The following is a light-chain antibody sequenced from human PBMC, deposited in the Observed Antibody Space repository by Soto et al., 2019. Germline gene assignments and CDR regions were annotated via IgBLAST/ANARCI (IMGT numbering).Light chain of an antibody. CDR3: QQSYSIPLT. Sequence: IQVPKSLSFLSTNVKDRVTITSRASQSIGKHLNWYQQKPGKAPKFLIYGASTLQSGVPSRFSGSGSRTDFTLTISSLQPEDFATYYCQQSYSIPLTFGGGTKVDIK. CDR1: QSIGKH. V-gene: IGKV1-39*01. CDR2: GAS. J-gene: IGKJ4*01.